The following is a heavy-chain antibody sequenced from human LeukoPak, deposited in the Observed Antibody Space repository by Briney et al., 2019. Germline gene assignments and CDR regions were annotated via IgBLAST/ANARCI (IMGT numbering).Heavy chain of an antibody. J-gene: IGHJ4*02. Sequence: PSETLSLTCTVSGGSISSYYWSWIRQPPGKGLEWIAYISDIGSINYNPSLKSRVTISLDTSKNQFSLKLSSVTAADTAVYYCARHVDPGIAAHPFDYWGQGTLVTVSS. CDR1: GGSISSYY. CDR2: ISDIGSI. V-gene: IGHV4-59*08. D-gene: IGHD6-6*01. CDR3: ARHVDPGIAAHPFDY.